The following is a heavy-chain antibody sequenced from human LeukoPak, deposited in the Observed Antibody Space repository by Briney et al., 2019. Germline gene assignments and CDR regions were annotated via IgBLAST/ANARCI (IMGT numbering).Heavy chain of an antibody. CDR3: ARRSLANSSGPTGVFDP. J-gene: IGHJ5*02. Sequence: SQTLSLTCTVSGGSISSGGYYWTWIRQHPGKGLEWIGYIYYSGSTYYNPSLKSRVTISLDTSKRQFSLKLSSVTAADTAVYFCARRSLANSSGPTGVFDPWGQGTLVTVSS. CDR2: IYYSGST. D-gene: IGHD3-22*01. V-gene: IGHV4-31*03. CDR1: GGSISSGGYY.